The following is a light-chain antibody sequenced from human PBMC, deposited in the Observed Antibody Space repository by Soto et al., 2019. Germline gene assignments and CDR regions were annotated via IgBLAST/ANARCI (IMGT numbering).Light chain of an antibody. CDR2: DAS. Sequence: EIVLTQSPASVSLSPWDRATLSCRASQSVNNYVAWYQQKPGQAPRLLIYDASKRATGIPARFSGSGSGTDFTLTVSSLEPEDFILYFCQQRSVWPVNFGQGTRLEIK. J-gene: IGKJ5*01. CDR3: QQRSVWPVN. V-gene: IGKV3-11*01. CDR1: QSVNNY.